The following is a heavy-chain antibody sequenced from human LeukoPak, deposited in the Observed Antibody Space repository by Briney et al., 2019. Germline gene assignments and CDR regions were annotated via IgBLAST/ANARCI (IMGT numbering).Heavy chain of an antibody. CDR2: ISYDGSNK. CDR3: ARDLRYFDWLFDFDY. J-gene: IGHJ4*02. CDR1: GFTFSSYG. D-gene: IGHD3-9*01. Sequence: GGSLRLSCAASGFTFSSYGMHWVRQAPGKGLEWVAVISYDGSNKYYADSVKGRFTISRDNSKNTLYLQMNSLRAEDTAVYYCARDLRYFDWLFDFDYWGQGTLVTVSS. V-gene: IGHV3-30*03.